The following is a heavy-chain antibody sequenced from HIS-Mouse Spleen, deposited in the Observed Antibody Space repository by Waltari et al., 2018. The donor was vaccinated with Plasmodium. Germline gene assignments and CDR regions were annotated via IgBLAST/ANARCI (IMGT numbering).Heavy chain of an antibody. J-gene: IGHJ1*01. CDR1: GYTFTGYY. Sequence: QVQLVQSGAEVKKPGASVKVSCKASGYTFTGYYMHWVRQAPGQGLEWMGWINPNSGGTNAAQKFQGRVTMTRDTSISTAYMGLSRLRSDDTAVYYCARVLGYKAAAGTFVEYFQHWGQGTLVTVSS. CDR2: INPNSGGT. V-gene: IGHV1-2*02. D-gene: IGHD6-13*01. CDR3: ARVLGYKAAAGTFVEYFQH.